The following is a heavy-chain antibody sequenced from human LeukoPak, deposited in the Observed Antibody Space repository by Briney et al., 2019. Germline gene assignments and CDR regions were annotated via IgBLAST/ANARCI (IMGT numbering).Heavy chain of an antibody. CDR1: GGSISNYY. CDR3: ARRVIMSATGVPDTWLDP. CDR2: ISYSGGT. V-gene: IGHV4-59*08. J-gene: IGHJ5*02. Sequence: SETLSLTCTVSGGSISNYYWNWIRQPPGKGLEWVGHISYSGGTKYNPSLQSRVTISIDTSKNQFSLNLSSVTAADTAVYYCARRVIMSATGVPDTWLDPWGQGILVTVSS. D-gene: IGHD2-8*02.